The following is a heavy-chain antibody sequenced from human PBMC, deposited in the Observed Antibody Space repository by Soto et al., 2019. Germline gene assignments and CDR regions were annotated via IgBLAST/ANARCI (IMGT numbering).Heavy chain of an antibody. CDR1: GASLTTYY. CDR2: ISYSEST. D-gene: IGHD2-21*02. CDR3: PRDWDSAGLLDP. J-gene: IGHJ5*02. V-gene: IGHV4-59*01. Sequence: SETLSLTCSVSGASLTTYYCSGIGQPPGKGLEWIGSISYSESTKDNPSLESLFNISLDTSNNQFTLRLTSVTAADSAPYYFPRDWDSAGLLDPWGQGALVTVSS.